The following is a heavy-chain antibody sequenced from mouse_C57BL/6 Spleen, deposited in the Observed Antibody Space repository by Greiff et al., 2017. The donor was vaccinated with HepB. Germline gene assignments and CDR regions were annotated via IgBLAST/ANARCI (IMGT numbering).Heavy chain of an antibody. CDR2: IWRGGST. J-gene: IGHJ3*01. D-gene: IGHD2-2*01. CDR1: GFSLTSYG. V-gene: IGHV2-5*01. CDR3: AKDGYDSAWFAC. Sequence: VHLVESVPGLVQPSQSLSITCTVSGFSLTSYGVHWVRQSPGKGLEWLGVIWRGGSTDYNAAFMSRLSITKDNSKSQVFFKMNSLQADYTAIYYCAKDGYDSAWFACWGQGTLVTVSA.